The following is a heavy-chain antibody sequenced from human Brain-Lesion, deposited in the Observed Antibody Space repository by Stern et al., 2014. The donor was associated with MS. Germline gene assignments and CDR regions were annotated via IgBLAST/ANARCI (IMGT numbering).Heavy chain of an antibody. CDR3: ARHMGEGLSIDY. CDR2: IDPSDSNP. V-gene: IGHV5-10-1*03. J-gene: IGHJ4*02. D-gene: IGHD3-16*01. CDR1: GYSFTSDW. Sequence: EVQLGESGAEVKKPGESLRISCQGSGYSFTSDWISWVRQMPGKGLEWMGRIDPSDSNPNYSPSFQGHVTISADKSINTAYLDWRSLKASDTAMYYCARHMGEGLSIDYWGQGTLVTVSS.